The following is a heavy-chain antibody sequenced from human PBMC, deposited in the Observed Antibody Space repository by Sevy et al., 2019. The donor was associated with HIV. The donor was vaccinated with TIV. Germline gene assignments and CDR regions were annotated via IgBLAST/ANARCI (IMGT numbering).Heavy chain of an antibody. D-gene: IGHD2-15*01. CDR1: GGSISSGGYY. Sequence: SETLSLTCTVSGGSISSGGYYWSWIRQHPGKGLEWIGYIYYSGSTYYNPSLKSRVTISVGTSKNRFSLKLSSVTAADMAVYYCARVKGGGSCWAFDPWGQGTLVTVSS. V-gene: IGHV4-31*03. CDR2: IYYSGST. CDR3: ARVKGGGSCWAFDP. J-gene: IGHJ5*02.